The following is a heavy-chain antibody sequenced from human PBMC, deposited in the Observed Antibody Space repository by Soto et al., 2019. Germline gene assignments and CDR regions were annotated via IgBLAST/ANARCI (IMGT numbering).Heavy chain of an antibody. CDR3: ARGYDSSGYYYEYNWFDP. J-gene: IGHJ5*02. Sequence: DTLSLTCAVYGGSFSGYYWSWVRQPPVKVLEWIGEINHSGSTNYNPSLKSRVTISVDTSKNQFSLKLSSVTAADTAVYYCARGYDSSGYYYEYNWFDPWGQGTLVTV. D-gene: IGHD3-22*01. CDR1: GGSFSGYY. V-gene: IGHV4-34*01. CDR2: INHSGST.